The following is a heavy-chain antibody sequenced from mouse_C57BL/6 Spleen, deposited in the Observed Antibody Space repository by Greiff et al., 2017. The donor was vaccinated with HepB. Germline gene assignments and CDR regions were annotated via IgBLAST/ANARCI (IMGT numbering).Heavy chain of an antibody. D-gene: IGHD1-1*01. J-gene: IGHJ4*01. Sequence: VQLKESGAELVKPGASVKLSCTASGFNIKDYYMHWVKQRTEQGLEWIGRIDPEDGETKYAPKFQGKATITADTSSNTAYLQLSSLTSEDTAVYYGASPYYYGSSFYAMDYWGQGTSVTVSS. CDR2: IDPEDGET. CDR1: GFNIKDYY. V-gene: IGHV14-2*01. CDR3: ASPYYYGSSFYAMDY.